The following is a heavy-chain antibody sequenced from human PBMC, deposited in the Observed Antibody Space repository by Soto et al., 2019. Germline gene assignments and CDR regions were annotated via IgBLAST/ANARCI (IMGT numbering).Heavy chain of an antibody. CDR3: ARDQASQGIMIFGVVIKDAFDI. V-gene: IGHV3-7*05. CDR1: GFTFSSYW. Sequence: GGSLRLSCAASGFTFSSYWMSWVRQAPGKGLEWVANIKQDGSEKYYVDSVKGRFTISRDNAKNSLYLQMNSLRAEDTAVYYCARDQASQGIMIFGVVIKDAFDIWGQGTMVTVSS. J-gene: IGHJ3*02. D-gene: IGHD3-3*01. CDR2: IKQDGSEK.